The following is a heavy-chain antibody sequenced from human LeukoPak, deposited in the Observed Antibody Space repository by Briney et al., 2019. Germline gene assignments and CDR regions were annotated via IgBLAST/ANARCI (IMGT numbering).Heavy chain of an antibody. Sequence: GASVKVSCKASGYTFTSYGISWVRQAPGQGLEWMGWISAYNGNTNYAQKLQGRVTMTTDTSTSTAYMELRSLRSDDTAVYYCARDLRVPRAVAGENWFDPWGQGTLVTVSS. J-gene: IGHJ5*02. CDR1: GYTFTSYG. CDR3: ARDLRVPRAVAGENWFDP. V-gene: IGHV1-18*01. CDR2: ISAYNGNT. D-gene: IGHD6-19*01.